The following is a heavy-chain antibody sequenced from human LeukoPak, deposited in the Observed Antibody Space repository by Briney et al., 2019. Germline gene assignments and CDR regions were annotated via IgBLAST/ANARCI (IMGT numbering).Heavy chain of an antibody. Sequence: ASVKVSCKASGYTFTSYYMHWVRQAPGQGLEWMGIINPSGGSTSYAQKFQGRVTMTRDTSTSTVYMELSSLRSEDTAVYYCARNYDILTGYYIPRDGMDVWGQGTTVTVSS. D-gene: IGHD3-9*01. J-gene: IGHJ6*02. CDR3: ARNYDILTGYYIPRDGMDV. CDR2: INPSGGST. CDR1: GYTFTSYY. V-gene: IGHV1-46*01.